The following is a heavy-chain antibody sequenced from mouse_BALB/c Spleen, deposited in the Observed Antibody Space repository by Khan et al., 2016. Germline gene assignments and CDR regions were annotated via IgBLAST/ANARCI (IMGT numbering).Heavy chain of an antibody. J-gene: IGHJ3*01. V-gene: IGHV2-9*02. CDR3: AREDQDYDAWFAS. CDR1: GFSLTNSG. D-gene: IGHD2-4*01. CDR2: IWPGGST. Sequence: VKLLESGPGLVAPSQSLSITCTVSGFSLTNSGVHWIRQPPGKGLEWLGVIWPGGSTDYNSALMSRLSITKDSSQNQVFLKMISLQTDDTAMYYCAREDQDYDAWFASWGQGTLVIVSA.